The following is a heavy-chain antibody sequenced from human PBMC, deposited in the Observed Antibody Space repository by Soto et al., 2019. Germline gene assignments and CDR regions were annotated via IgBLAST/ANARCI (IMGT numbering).Heavy chain of an antibody. CDR2: VYNNGIT. D-gene: IGHD3-9*01. Sequence: SETLSLTCTVSGGSISNYYWSWIRQPPGKGLEWIGYVYNNGITNYNPSLNSRVTMSLDTSKNQFSLKLNTVTAADTAVYYCASLEGLATNTYYFDFWGPGALVTVSS. CDR3: ASLEGLATNTYYFDF. J-gene: IGHJ4*02. V-gene: IGHV4-59*12. CDR1: GGSISNYY.